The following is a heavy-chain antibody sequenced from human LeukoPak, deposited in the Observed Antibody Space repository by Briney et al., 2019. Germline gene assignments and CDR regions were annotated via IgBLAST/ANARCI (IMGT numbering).Heavy chain of an antibody. J-gene: IGHJ4*02. V-gene: IGHV3-20*04. CDR2: TNWNVGST. Sequence: RRCLRLSCAASGFTLADYAMSWVRQAPGKGLEWVSGTNWNVGSTGYADSVKGRFTISRANSKNSLYLQLTSLRAEHPAFYYCATINYYERSVEVDYWGQGTLVTVSS. D-gene: IGHD3-22*01. CDR3: ATINYYERSVEVDY. CDR1: GFTLADYA.